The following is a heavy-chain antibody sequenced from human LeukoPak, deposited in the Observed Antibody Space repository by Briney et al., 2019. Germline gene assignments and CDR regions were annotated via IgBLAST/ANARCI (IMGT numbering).Heavy chain of an antibody. D-gene: IGHD3-9*01. CDR2: INYSGST. CDR3: ARGPPLSPDYDISTGYYNFDY. J-gene: IGHJ4*02. CDR1: GGSFSSYY. V-gene: IGHV4-34*01. Sequence: SETLSLTCAVYGGSFSSYYWGWIRQPPGKGLEWIGEINYSGSTKYNPSLESRVTISVDTSKNYFSLMLTSLTAADTAVYYCARGPPLSPDYDISTGYYNFDYWGQGTLVTVSS.